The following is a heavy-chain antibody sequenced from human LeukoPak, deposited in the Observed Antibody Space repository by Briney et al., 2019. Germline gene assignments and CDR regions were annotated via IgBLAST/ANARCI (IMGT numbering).Heavy chain of an antibody. D-gene: IGHD4-17*01. CDR1: GDSINSLDL. J-gene: IGHJ4*02. CDR2: IYYSGST. CDR3: ARLDYGDGTDY. Sequence: SGTLSLTCTVSGDSINSLDLWSWVRQPPGKGLEWIGYIYYSGSTNYNPSLKSRVTISVDTSKNQFSLKLSSVTAADTAVYYCARLDYGDGTDYWGQGTLVTVSS. V-gene: IGHV4-59*11.